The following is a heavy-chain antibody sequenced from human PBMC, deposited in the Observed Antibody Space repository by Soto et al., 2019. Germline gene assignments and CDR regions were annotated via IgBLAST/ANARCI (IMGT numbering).Heavy chain of an antibody. CDR1: GYSFIDHW. CDR2: IYPHDSDT. J-gene: IGHJ4*02. V-gene: IGHV5-51*01. CDR3: ARPTYCSNTHFSPFDL. D-gene: IGHD2-2*01. Sequence: GESLKISCKGSGYSFIDHWIAWVRRMPGKGLEWMGIIYPHDSDTTYSPSFQGQVTISADKSISTAYLQWSSLEASDTAMYYCARPTYCSNTHFSPFDLWGQGTLVTVSS.